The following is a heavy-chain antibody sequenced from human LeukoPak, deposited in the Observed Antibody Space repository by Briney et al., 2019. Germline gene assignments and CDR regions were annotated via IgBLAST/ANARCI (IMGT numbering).Heavy chain of an antibody. V-gene: IGHV3-9*01. CDR3: AKDFYRLGEFDAFDN. Sequence: GGSLRLSCAASGFTFDDHAMHWVRQAPGKGLEGVSGISWNSGRIGYADSVKGRFTISRDNAKNSLYLQMNSLRVEDTALYYCAKDFYRLGEFDAFDNWGQGTMVTVSS. CDR1: GFTFDDHA. J-gene: IGHJ3*02. D-gene: IGHD3-16*01. CDR2: ISWNSGRI.